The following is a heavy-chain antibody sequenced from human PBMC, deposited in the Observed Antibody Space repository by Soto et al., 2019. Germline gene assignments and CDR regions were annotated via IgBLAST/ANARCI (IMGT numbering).Heavy chain of an antibody. J-gene: IGHJ6*02. CDR1: GGSISSYY. V-gene: IGHV4-59*01. CDR3: ARLSGNYCSSTSCRAYYYYYGMDV. Sequence: PSVTPSLTCMVSGGSISSYYWGWIRQQPGKGLGWIGCIYYSGSTNYNPSLKSRVTISVDTSKNQFSLKLSSVTAADTAVYYCARLSGNYCSSTSCRAYYYYYGMDVWGQGTTLTVSS. D-gene: IGHD2-2*01. CDR2: IYYSGST.